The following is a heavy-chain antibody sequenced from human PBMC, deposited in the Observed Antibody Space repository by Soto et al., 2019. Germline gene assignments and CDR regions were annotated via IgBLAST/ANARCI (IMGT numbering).Heavy chain of an antibody. Sequence: ASVKVSCKASGYTFTGYFMHWVRQAPGQGLEWMGWINPNSGDTNYAQKFQGRVTMTRDTSINTASMDLSRLSSDDTAVYFCARVSIYYDSTGALDYWGQGTLVTVSS. J-gene: IGHJ4*02. V-gene: IGHV1-2*02. CDR1: GYTFTGYF. CDR3: ARVSIYYDSTGALDY. CDR2: INPNSGDT. D-gene: IGHD3-22*01.